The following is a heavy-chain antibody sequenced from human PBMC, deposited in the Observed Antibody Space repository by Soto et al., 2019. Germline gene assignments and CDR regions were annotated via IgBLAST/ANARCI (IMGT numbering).Heavy chain of an antibody. V-gene: IGHV3-72*01. CDR3: AGGATGRAPFQH. J-gene: IGHJ1*01. CDR1: GFILSDHV. CDR2: SSNKITGNDT. D-gene: IGHD6-13*01. Sequence: DVQLVESGGGLVQPGGSLRLSCTASGFILSDHVMDWVRQAPGMGLEWVGRSSNKITGNDTEYADSVKGRFIIARDDSKNSLYLQMNSLRRGDTAVYYCAGGATGRAPFQHWGHGTLITAYS.